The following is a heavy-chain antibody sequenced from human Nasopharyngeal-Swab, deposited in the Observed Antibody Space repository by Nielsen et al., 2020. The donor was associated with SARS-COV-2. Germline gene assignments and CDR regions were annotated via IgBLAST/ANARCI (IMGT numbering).Heavy chain of an antibody. CDR3: ARVFDYYAPFDI. Sequence: ASVKVSCKASGYTFTSYAMHWVRQAPGQRLEWMGWINAGNGNTKYSQKFQGRVTITRDTSASTAYMELSSLRSEDTAVYYCARVFDYYAPFDIWGQGTMVTVSS. D-gene: IGHD3-10*01. CDR1: GYTFTSYA. J-gene: IGHJ3*02. CDR2: INAGNGNT. V-gene: IGHV1-3*01.